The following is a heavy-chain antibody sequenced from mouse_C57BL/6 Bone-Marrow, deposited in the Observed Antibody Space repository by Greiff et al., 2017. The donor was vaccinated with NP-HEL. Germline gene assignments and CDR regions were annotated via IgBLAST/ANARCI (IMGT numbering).Heavy chain of an antibody. CDR2: IDPSDSYT. CDR1: GYTFTSYW. CDR3: ARMTGYDGYYYYAMDY. V-gene: IGHV1-50*01. D-gene: IGHD2-3*01. Sequence: VKLQQPGAELVKPGASVKLSCKASGYTFTSYWMQWVKQRPGQGLEWIGEIDPSDSYTNYNQKFKGKATLTVDTSSSTAYMQLSSLTSEDSAVYYCARMTGYDGYYYYAMDYWGQGTSVTVSS. J-gene: IGHJ4*01.